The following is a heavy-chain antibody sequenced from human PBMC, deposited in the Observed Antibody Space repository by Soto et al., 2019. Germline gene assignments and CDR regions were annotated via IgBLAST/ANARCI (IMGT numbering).Heavy chain of an antibody. V-gene: IGHV4-59*08. CDR2: VYYGGST. CDR3: ARLGEYFQSLDP. J-gene: IGHJ5*02. Sequence: SETLSLTCTVSGGSISPYYWSWIRQPPGKGLEWVGYVYYGGSTSYNPSLKSRVTISLETSKSQFSLRLSSVTAADTAVYYCARLGEYFQSLDPWXPGTLVTVSS. CDR1: GGSISPYY. D-gene: IGHD3-9*01.